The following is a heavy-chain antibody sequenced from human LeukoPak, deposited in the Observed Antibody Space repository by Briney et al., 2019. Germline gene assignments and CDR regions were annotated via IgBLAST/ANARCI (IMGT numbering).Heavy chain of an antibody. V-gene: IGHV4-59*01. CDR1: GASISSDY. J-gene: IGHJ4*02. CDR3: ARGSFDGSDYYYDY. Sequence: ASETLSLTCSVTGASISSDYWSWIRQAPGKGLEWIGYIYYTGSTNYNPSLKSRVTISADTSMNQFSLKLKSVSAADTAVYYCARGSFDGSDYYYDYWGQGTLVTVS. D-gene: IGHD3-22*01. CDR2: IYYTGST.